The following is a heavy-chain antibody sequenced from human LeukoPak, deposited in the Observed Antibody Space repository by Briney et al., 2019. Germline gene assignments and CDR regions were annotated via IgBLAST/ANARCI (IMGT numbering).Heavy chain of an antibody. CDR2: ISSNGGST. CDR3: ARDKYSSGWPAGVVNY. Sequence: PGGSLRLSCAASGFTFSSYAMHWVRQAPGKGLEYVSAISSNGGSTYYADSVKGRFTTSRDNSKNTLYLQMGSLRAEDMAVYYCARDKYSSGWPAGVVNYWGQGTLVTVSS. D-gene: IGHD6-25*01. J-gene: IGHJ4*02. CDR1: GFTFSSYA. V-gene: IGHV3-64*02.